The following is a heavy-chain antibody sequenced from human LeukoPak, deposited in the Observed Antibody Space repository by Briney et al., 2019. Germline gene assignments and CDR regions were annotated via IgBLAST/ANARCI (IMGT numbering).Heavy chain of an antibody. J-gene: IGHJ3*02. CDR3: ARDSTILRFLEWLSTGNAFDI. CDR2: IKQGGSEK. Sequence: GGSLRLSCAASGFTFSSYWMSWVRQAPGKGLEWVANIKQGGSEKYYVDSVKGRFTISRDNAKNSLYLQMNSLRAEDTAVYYCARDSTILRFLEWLSTGNAFDIWGQGTMVTVSS. V-gene: IGHV3-7*01. CDR1: GFTFSSYW. D-gene: IGHD3-3*01.